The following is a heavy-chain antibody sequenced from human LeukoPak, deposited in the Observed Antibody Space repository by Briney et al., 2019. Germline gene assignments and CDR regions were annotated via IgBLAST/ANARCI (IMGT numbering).Heavy chain of an antibody. V-gene: IGHV3-7*01. CDR1: GFTFSSTW. Sequence: HPGGSLRLSCAGSGFTFSSTWMHWLRQAPGKGLEWVANIKQDGSEKYYVDSVKGRFTISRDNAKNSLYLQMNSLRAEDTAVYYCARGVSYYDILTYLGGDAFDIWGQGTMVTVSS. CDR2: IKQDGSEK. J-gene: IGHJ3*02. CDR3: ARGVSYYDILTYLGGDAFDI. D-gene: IGHD3-9*01.